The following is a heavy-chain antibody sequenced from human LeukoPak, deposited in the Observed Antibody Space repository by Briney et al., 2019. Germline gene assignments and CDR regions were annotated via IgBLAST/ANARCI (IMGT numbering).Heavy chain of an antibody. CDR1: GFTSSSYA. Sequence: GGSLRLSCAASGFTSSSYALNWVRQAPGKGLEWVSAISGSGGSTHYADSVKGRFTISRDNSKNTLYLQMNSLRAEDTAVYYCAKGDSGYYYYFDYWGQGTLVTVSS. J-gene: IGHJ4*02. V-gene: IGHV3-23*01. CDR3: AKGDSGYYYYFDY. D-gene: IGHD5-12*01. CDR2: ISGSGGST.